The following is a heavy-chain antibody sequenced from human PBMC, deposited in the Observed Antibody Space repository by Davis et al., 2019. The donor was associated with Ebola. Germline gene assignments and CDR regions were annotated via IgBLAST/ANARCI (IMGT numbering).Heavy chain of an antibody. CDR3: ARDYSSGHRWFDP. CDR2: ISSSSSYI. CDR1: GFTFSSYS. D-gene: IGHD3-22*01. Sequence: PGGSLRLSCAASGFTFSSYSMNWVRQAPGKGLEWVSSISSSSSYIYYADSVKGRFTISRDNSKNSLYLQMNSLRDEDTAVYYCARDYSSGHRWFDPWGQGTLVTVSS. V-gene: IGHV3-21*01. J-gene: IGHJ5*02.